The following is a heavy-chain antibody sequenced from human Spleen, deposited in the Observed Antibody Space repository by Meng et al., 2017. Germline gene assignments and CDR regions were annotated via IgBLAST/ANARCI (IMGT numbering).Heavy chain of an antibody. V-gene: IGHV4-59*01. J-gene: IGHJ3*02. D-gene: IGHD3-22*01. CDR1: DDSISSYY. CDR3: ARGASNSRGSFVDRDAFDI. CDR2: IYYGGST. Sequence: SETLSLTCTVSDDSISSYYWSWIRQPPGKGLEWIGYIYYGGSTNYNPSLNNRVTISVDTSKNQFSLKVTSVTAADTAVYYCARGASNSRGSFVDRDAFDIWGQGTMVTVSS.